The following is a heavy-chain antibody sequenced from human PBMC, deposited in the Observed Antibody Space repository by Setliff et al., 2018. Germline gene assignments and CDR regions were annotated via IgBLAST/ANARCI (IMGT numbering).Heavy chain of an antibody. Sequence: GGSLRLSCAASGFTFSNAWMSWVRQAPGKGLEWVGRIKSKTDGWTTDYAAPVKGRFTISRDDSKNTMSVQMNSMKTEGTAVYFCATRLGDFWGQGTLVTVSS. J-gene: IGHJ4*02. V-gene: IGHV3-15*01. CDR3: ATRLGDF. CDR1: GFTFSNAW. CDR2: IKSKTDGWTT.